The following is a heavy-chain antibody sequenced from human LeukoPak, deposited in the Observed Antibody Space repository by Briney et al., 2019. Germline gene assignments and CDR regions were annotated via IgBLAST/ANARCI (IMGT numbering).Heavy chain of an antibody. CDR3: ARTLTPRRAAFDI. CDR1: RGSINSHF. V-gene: IGHV4-59*08. CDR2: MYYSGSP. Sequence: SETLSLTCTVSRGSINSHFWSWIRQTPGKGLEWIGFMYYSGSPTYNSTLQSRAVISVDTSTNQFSLRLTSMTAADTATYYCARTLTPRRAAFDIWGQGTMVVVSS. D-gene: IGHD3-9*01. J-gene: IGHJ3*02.